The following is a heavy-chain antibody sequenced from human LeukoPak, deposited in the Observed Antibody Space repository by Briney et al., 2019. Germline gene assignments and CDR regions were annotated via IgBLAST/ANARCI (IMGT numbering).Heavy chain of an antibody. Sequence: SETLSLTCAVYGGSFSGSYWIWIRKPPGKGLGWIGEIDHRGNTNYNPSLKSRVTISVDTSKNHFSLKLNSVTAADTAVYYCARGVRGVAPVRRFKPGNRLDPWGQGTLVTVSS. CDR1: GGSFSGSY. D-gene: IGHD3-10*01. V-gene: IGHV4-34*01. J-gene: IGHJ5*02. CDR3: ARGVRGVAPVRRFKPGNRLDP. CDR2: IDHRGNT.